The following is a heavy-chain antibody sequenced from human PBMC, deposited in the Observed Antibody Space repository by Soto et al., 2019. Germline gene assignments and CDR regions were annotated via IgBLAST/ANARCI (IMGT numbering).Heavy chain of an antibody. Sequence: GGSLRLSCAASGFTFSSYAMSWVRQAPGKGLEWVSSISSSSSYIYYADSVKGRFTISRDNAKNTLYLQMNSLRAEDTAVYYCARYSSAPYYGMDVWGQGTTVTVSS. CDR1: GFTFSSYA. CDR3: ARYSSAPYYGMDV. V-gene: IGHV3-21*01. J-gene: IGHJ6*02. CDR2: ISSSSSYI. D-gene: IGHD2-21*01.